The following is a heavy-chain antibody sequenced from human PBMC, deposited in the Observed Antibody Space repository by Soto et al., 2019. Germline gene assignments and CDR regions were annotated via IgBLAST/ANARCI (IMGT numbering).Heavy chain of an antibody. Sequence: VSVKVSCKASGYTFTSYGMHWVRQAPGQRLEWMGWINAGNGNTNYAQKFQGRVTITADKSTSTAYMELSSLRSEDTAVYYCAREGNVPYYDILTGYYMAPIDYWGQGTLVTVSS. D-gene: IGHD3-9*01. CDR3: AREGNVPYYDILTGYYMAPIDY. CDR2: INAGNGNT. V-gene: IGHV1-3*01. J-gene: IGHJ4*02. CDR1: GYTFTSYG.